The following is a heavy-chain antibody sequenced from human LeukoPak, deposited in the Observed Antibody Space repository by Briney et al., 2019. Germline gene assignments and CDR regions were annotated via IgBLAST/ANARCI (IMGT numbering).Heavy chain of an antibody. D-gene: IGHD2-15*01. CDR3: ARVGVVPGTSDWYFDL. CDR2: IIPILAIV. J-gene: IGHJ2*01. CDR1: GDTLSSHT. Sequence: SVKVSCKASGDTLSSHTINWVRQAPGQGLEWMGRIIPILAIVEYSEKFQGRVTISADKFTNTAYMDLSSLRSEDTAVYYCARVGVVPGTSDWYFDLWGRGTLVTVSS. V-gene: IGHV1-69*02.